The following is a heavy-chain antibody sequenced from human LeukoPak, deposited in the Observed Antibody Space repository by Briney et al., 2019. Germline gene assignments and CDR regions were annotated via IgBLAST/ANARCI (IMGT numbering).Heavy chain of an antibody. D-gene: IGHD6-19*01. CDR2: IWYDGSNK. CDR3: ARVEKAVAGTSDY. J-gene: IGHJ4*02. Sequence: GGSLRLSCAASGFTFSSYGMHWVRQAPGKGLEWVAVIWYDGSNKYYADSVKGRFTISRDNSKNTLYLQMNSLRAEDTAVYYCARVEKAVAGTSDYWGQGTLVTVSS. V-gene: IGHV3-33*01. CDR1: GFTFSSYG.